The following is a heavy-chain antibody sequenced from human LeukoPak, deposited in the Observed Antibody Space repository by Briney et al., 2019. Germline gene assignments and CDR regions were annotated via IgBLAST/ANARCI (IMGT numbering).Heavy chain of an antibody. CDR2: INPNSGGT. J-gene: IGHJ4*02. CDR1: GYTFTGYY. Sequence: ASVKVSCKASGYTFTGYYMHWVRQAPGQGLEWMGRINPNSGGTNYAQKFQGRVTMTRDTSISTAYMELSRLRSDDTAVYYCARAGYDSSGYYSYWGQGTLVTVSS. V-gene: IGHV1-2*06. CDR3: ARAGYDSSGYYSY. D-gene: IGHD3-22*01.